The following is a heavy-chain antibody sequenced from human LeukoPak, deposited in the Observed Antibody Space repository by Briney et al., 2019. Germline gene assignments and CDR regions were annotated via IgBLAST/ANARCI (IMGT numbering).Heavy chain of an antibody. CDR2: ISSSGGTT. CDR1: GFTFSSYA. V-gene: IGHV3-23*01. Sequence: GGSLRLSCAASGFTFSSYAMNWVRQAPGKGLEWVSTISSSGGTTYYADSVKGRFTISRGYSKNTLYLQMNSLRAEDTAVYYCAKDGMYSSSSSYYFDYWGQGTLVTVSS. J-gene: IGHJ4*02. D-gene: IGHD6-6*01. CDR3: AKDGMYSSSSSYYFDY.